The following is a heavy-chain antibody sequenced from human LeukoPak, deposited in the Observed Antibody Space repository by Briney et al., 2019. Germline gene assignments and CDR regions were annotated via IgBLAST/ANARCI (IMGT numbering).Heavy chain of an antibody. CDR1: GGSFSGYY. D-gene: IGHD6-13*01. J-gene: IGHJ4*02. CDR3: GREKYNSSCIRIDY. Sequence: SETLSLTCAVYGGSFSGYYWSWIRQPPGKGLEWIGEINHSGSTNYNPSLKSRATISVDTSKNQFSLKLSSLDATDTPVYYFGREKYNSSCIRIDYWGQGTLVTVSS. V-gene: IGHV4-34*01. CDR2: INHSGST.